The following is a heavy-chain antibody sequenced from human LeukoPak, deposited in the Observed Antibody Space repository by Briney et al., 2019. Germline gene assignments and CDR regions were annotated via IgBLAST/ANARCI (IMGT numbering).Heavy chain of an antibody. CDR2: INSDGSTT. Sequence: GGSLRLSCVASGFTFSSYWMHWVRQAPGEGLVWVSRINSDGSTTTYADSVKGRFTISRDNSKNTLYLQMNSLRAEDTAVYYCVKGDYWAPFYWGQGTLVTVSS. V-gene: IGHV3-74*01. D-gene: IGHD4/OR15-4a*01. J-gene: IGHJ4*02. CDR1: GFTFSSYW. CDR3: VKGDYWAPFY.